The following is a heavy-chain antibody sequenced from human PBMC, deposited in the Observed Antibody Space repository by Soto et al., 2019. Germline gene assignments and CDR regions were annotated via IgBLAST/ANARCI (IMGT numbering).Heavy chain of an antibody. CDR3: AKDARGITFGGVIAKYYFDY. J-gene: IGHJ4*02. CDR1: GFTFSSYA. Sequence: PGGSLRLSCSASGFTFSSYAMHWVRQAPGKGLEYVSAISSNGGSTYYADSVKGRFTISRDNSKNTLYLQMNSLRAEDTAVYYCAKDARGITFGGVIAKYYFDYWGQGTLVTVSS. CDR2: ISSNGGST. V-gene: IGHV3-64*04. D-gene: IGHD3-16*02.